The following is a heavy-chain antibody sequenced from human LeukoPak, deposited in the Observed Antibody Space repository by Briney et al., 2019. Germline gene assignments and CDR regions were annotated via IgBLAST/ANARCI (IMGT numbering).Heavy chain of an antibody. V-gene: IGHV1-46*01. CDR3: ARAPWFAYYYDSSGYPEYFQH. Sequence: SVKVSCKASGYTFTSYYMHWLRQAPGQGLEGMGLINPSGGSTSYAQKFQGRVTMTRDTSTSTVSMELRSLRSEDTAVYYCARAPWFAYYYDSSGYPEYFQHWGQGTLVTVSS. CDR2: INPSGGST. J-gene: IGHJ1*01. D-gene: IGHD3-22*01. CDR1: GYTFTSYY.